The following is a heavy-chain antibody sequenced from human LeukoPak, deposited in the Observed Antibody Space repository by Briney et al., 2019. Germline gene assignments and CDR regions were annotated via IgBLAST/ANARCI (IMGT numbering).Heavy chain of an antibody. V-gene: IGHV3-48*03. CDR1: GFTFSNAG. CDR2: ISSSGSTI. CDR3: AELGITMIGGV. D-gene: IGHD3-10*02. Sequence: SGGSLRLSCTASGFTFSNAGMNWVRQAPGKGLEWVSYISSSGSTIYYADSVKGRFTISRDNAKNSLYLQMNSLRAEDTAVYYCAELGITMIGGVWGKGTTVTISS. J-gene: IGHJ6*04.